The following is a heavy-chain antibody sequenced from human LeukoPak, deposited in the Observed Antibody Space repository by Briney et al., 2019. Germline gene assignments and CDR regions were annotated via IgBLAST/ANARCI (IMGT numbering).Heavy chain of an antibody. V-gene: IGHV3-53*01. D-gene: IGHD3-22*01. CDR2: LYSGGST. J-gene: IGHJ2*01. CDR1: GFAVRNNY. CDR3: ARLYSYDSSGYYQPEYWYFDL. Sequence: PGGSLRLSCAASGFAVRNNYINWVRQAPGKGLEWVSVLYSGGSTSYADSVKGRFTISRDNSKNTLYLQMNSLRAEDTAVYYCARLYSYDSSGYYQPEYWYFDLWGRGTLVTVSS.